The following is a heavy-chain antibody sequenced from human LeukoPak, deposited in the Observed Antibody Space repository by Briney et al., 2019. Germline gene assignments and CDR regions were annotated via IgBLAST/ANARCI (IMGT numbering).Heavy chain of an antibody. J-gene: IGHJ3*02. CDR3: ARGGEDQAGDDAFDI. CDR1: GYTFTSYA. Sequence: ASVKVSCKASGYTFTSYAMNWVRQAPGQGLEWMGWINTNTGNPTYAQGFTGRFVFSLDTSVSTAYLQVSSLKAEDTAVYYCARGGEDQAGDDAFDIWGRGTMVTVSS. D-gene: IGHD3-10*01. V-gene: IGHV7-4-1*02. CDR2: INTNTGNP.